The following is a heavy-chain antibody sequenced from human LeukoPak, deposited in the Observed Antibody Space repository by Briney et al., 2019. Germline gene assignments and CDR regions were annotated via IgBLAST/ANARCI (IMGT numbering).Heavy chain of an antibody. J-gene: IGHJ4*02. D-gene: IGHD5-12*01. V-gene: IGHV1-2*02. CDR3: ARAGYSGYGSDY. CDR2: INPTSGCT. CDR1: GYTFTCYY. Sequence: ASVKVSCKASGYTFTCYYMHWVRQAPGQGLEWMGWINPTSGCTNYAQKFQGRVTMTRDTSISTAYMELRRLRPDDTAVYYCARAGYSGYGSDYWGQETLVTVSS.